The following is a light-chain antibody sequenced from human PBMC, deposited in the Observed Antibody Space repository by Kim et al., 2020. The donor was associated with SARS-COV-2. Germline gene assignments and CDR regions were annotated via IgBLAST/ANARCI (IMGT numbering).Light chain of an antibody. CDR3: SSHAGSFYV. CDR2: EVS. J-gene: IGLJ1*01. CDR1: NSDVGANNY. V-gene: IGLV2-8*01. Sequence: PGQSVTISCTGTNSDVGANNYGSWYQQHPGKAPKLMIYEVSKRPSGVPDRFSGSKSGNTASLTVSGLQPEDEADYYCSSHAGSFYVFGTGTKVTVL.